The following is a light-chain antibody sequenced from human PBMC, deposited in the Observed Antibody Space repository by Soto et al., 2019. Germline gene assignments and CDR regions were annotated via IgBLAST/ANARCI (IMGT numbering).Light chain of an antibody. CDR3: SSYTSGGNYV. J-gene: IGLJ1*01. CDR1: SSDVAAYNF. CDR2: DVS. V-gene: IGLV2-14*01. Sequence: QSALTQPASVSGSPGQSVAISCTGTSSDVAAYNFVSWYQQHPGKAPKLMVFDVSNRPSGVSDRFSGSKSGNTASLTISGLQAEDEADYYCSSYTSGGNYVFETGTKLTV.